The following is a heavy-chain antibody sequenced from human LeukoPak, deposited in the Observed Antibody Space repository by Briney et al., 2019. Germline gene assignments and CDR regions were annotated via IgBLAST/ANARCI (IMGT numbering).Heavy chain of an antibody. CDR2: IEQGGSRK. CDR1: GFTFSDYG. CDR3: VRAFSQNGAQKEVAGFDN. Sequence: PGGSLRLSCAASGFTFSDYGMSWVRQAPGNGLEWVATIEQGGSRKYYVDSVMGRFTISRDNARKSLYREMNSLRAEDTAVYYCVRAFSQNGAQKEVAGFDNWGQGTMVTVSS. D-gene: IGHD4/OR15-4a*01. J-gene: IGHJ3*02. V-gene: IGHV3-7*01.